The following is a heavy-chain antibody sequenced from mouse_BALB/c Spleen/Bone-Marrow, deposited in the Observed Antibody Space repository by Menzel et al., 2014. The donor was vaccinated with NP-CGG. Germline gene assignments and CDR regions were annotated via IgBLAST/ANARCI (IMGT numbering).Heavy chain of an antibody. Sequence: VQLQQSGAELVRPGVSVKISCKGSGYTFTDYAMHWVKQSHAKSLEWIGVISTYYGDASCNQKFKGKATMTVDKSSSTAYMELARLTSEDSAIYYCASGNYYYAMDYWGQGTSVTVSS. CDR2: ISTYYGDA. V-gene: IGHV1S137*01. D-gene: IGHD2-1*01. CDR3: ASGNYYYAMDY. CDR1: GYTFTDYA. J-gene: IGHJ4*01.